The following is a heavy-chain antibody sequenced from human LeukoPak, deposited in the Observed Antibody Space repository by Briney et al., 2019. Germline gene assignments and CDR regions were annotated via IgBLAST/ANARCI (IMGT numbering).Heavy chain of an antibody. CDR1: GFTFDDYA. CDR3: AKDTTPYDSSGPLDY. V-gene: IGHV3-9*01. Sequence: PGGSLRLSCAASGFTFDDYAMHWVRQAPGKGLEWVSGISWNSGSIDYADSVKGRFTISRDNAKNSLYLQMNSLRAEDTALYYCAKDTTPYDSSGPLDYWGQGTLVTVSS. J-gene: IGHJ4*02. CDR2: ISWNSGSI. D-gene: IGHD3-22*01.